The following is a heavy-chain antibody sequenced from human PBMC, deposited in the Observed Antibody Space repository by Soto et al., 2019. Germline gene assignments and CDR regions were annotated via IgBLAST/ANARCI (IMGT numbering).Heavy chain of an antibody. CDR2: IGAYNGDT. CDR1: GYTFAIYG. D-gene: IGHD1-1*01. CDR3: ARRTGTASERPLFDY. Sequence: QVQLVQSGAEMRKPGASVKVSCKASGYTFAIYGVNWVRQAPGQGLEWMGWIGAYNGDTNYAQTLQGRVTMTTDTPTSTPSTVLRILRSDNVAVYYCARRTGTASERPLFDYWGQGTLVTVSS. J-gene: IGHJ4*02. V-gene: IGHV1-18*03.